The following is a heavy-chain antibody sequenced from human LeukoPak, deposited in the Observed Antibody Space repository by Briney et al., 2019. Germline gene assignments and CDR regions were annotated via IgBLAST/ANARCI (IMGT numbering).Heavy chain of an antibody. CDR1: GGSISSYY. CDR2: IYTSGST. D-gene: IGHD3-22*01. V-gene: IGHV4-4*07. CDR3: ARVPYYYDSSGYYLLDAFDI. J-gene: IGHJ3*02. Sequence: SETLSLTCTVSGGSISSYYWSWIRQPAGKGLEWIGRIYTSGSTNYNPSLKSRVTMSVDTSKSQFSLKLSSVTAADTAVYYCARVPYYYDSSGYYLLDAFDIWGQGTMVTVSS.